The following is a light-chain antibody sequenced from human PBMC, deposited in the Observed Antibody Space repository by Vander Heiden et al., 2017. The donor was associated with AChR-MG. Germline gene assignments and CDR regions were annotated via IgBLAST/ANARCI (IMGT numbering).Light chain of an antibody. CDR1: SSDVGGYNY. CDR2: DVS. Sequence: QSALTPPRSVSGSPGPSVTISCTGTSSDVGGYNYVSWYQQHPGKVPKLMIYDVSQRPSGVPDRFSGSKSGNTASLTISGLQAEDEADYYCSSYTRSDTRVFGGGTKLTGL. CDR3: SSYTRSDTRV. J-gene: IGLJ3*02. V-gene: IGLV2-11*01.